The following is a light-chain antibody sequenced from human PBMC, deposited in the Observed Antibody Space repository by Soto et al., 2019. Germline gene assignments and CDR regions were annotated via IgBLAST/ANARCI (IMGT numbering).Light chain of an antibody. CDR1: SSDVAGYNY. CDR3: CSYSVSYTLV. CDR2: DVI. V-gene: IGLV2-11*01. Sequence: QSALTQPRSVSGSPGQSVTISCTGTSSDVAGYNYVSWYQQHPGKAPILMIYDVIKRPSGVPDRFSGSKSGNTASLTISGLQGEDEADYYCCSYSVSYTLVFGGGTKLTVL. J-gene: IGLJ2*01.